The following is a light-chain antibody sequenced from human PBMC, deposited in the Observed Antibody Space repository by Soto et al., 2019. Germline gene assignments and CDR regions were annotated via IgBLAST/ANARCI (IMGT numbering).Light chain of an antibody. J-gene: IGKJ4*01. V-gene: IGKV3-20*01. Sequence: EIVLTQSPGTLSLSPGERATLSCRASQSVTNNYLAWYQQKPGQAPRLLIYGASSRATGIPDRFSGSGSGTDFTLSISRLESEDFAVYYCQQYDNSPLTFGGGTKVEIK. CDR3: QQYDNSPLT. CDR1: QSVTNNY. CDR2: GAS.